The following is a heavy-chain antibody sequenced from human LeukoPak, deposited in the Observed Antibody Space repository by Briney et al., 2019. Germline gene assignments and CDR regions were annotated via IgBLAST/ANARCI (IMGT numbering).Heavy chain of an antibody. CDR1: GFTFSSYS. CDR2: ISSSSSYI. J-gene: IGHJ4*02. CDR3: AKNVGYCSGGSCYSAGTSYFDY. V-gene: IGHV3-21*04. D-gene: IGHD2-15*01. Sequence: GGSLRLSCAASGFTFSSYSMNWVRQAPGKGLEWVSSISSSSSYIYYADSVKGRFTISRDNSKNTLYLQMNSLRAEDTAVYYCAKNVGYCSGGSCYSAGTSYFDYWGQGTLVTVSS.